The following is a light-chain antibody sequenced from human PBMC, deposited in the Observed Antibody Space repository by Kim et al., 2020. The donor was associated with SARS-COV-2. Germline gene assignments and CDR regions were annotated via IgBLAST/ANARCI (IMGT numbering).Light chain of an antibody. CDR2: GVS. J-gene: IGKJ1*01. V-gene: IGKV3-20*01. CDR1: QSLTSGY. Sequence: EIVLTQSPGTLSLSPGERATLSCRASQSLTSGYLAWYQQKRGQPPRLLIYGVSSRATGIPDRFSGSGSGTDFTLTITRLEPEDFAVYYCQRYGSTRTFGQGTKLEI. CDR3: QRYGSTRT.